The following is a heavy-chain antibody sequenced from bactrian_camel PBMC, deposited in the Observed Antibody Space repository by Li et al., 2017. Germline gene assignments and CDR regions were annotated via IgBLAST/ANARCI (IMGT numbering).Heavy chain of an antibody. Sequence: DVQLVESGGGSVQAGGSLRLSCAASSYTRYMAWFRQATVKEREAVAGIVSGGGAAYYADSVLGRFTVSADNAKNTLYLEMNSLKPEDTAMYYCAASLSISGGFSSWWRATASYPYWGQGTQVTVS. CDR1: SYTRY. D-gene: IGHD7*01. CDR2: IVSGGGAA. V-gene: IGHV3S31*01. CDR3: AASLSISGGFSSWWRATASYPY. J-gene: IGHJ4*01.